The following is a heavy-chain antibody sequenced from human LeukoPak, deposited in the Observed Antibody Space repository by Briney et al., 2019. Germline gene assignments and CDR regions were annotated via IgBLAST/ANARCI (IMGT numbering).Heavy chain of an antibody. V-gene: IGHV1-2*02. CDR2: INPNSGGT. CDR1: GYTFTGYY. J-gene: IGHJ6*03. D-gene: IGHD5-18*01. Sequence: ASVKVSCKASGYTFTGYYMHWVRQAPGQGREWMGWINPNSGGTNYAQKFQGRVTMTRDTSISTAYMELSRLRSDDTAVYYCARGVDTALVPYYYYYMDVWGKGTTVTISS. CDR3: ARGVDTALVPYYYYYMDV.